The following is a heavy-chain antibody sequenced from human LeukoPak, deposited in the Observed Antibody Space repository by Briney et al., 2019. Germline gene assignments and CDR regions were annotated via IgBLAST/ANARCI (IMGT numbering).Heavy chain of an antibody. Sequence: QSGGSLRLSCAASGVTFSSYAMHWVRQAPGKGLEYVSSISTGGGSTYYANSVKGRFTISRDNSKNTLYLQMGSLRPEDMAVYYCARAASYSYYEFGGQGTLVTVSS. CDR3: ARAASYSYYEF. CDR1: GVTFSSYA. D-gene: IGHD5-12*01. CDR2: ISTGGGST. V-gene: IGHV3-64*01. J-gene: IGHJ4*02.